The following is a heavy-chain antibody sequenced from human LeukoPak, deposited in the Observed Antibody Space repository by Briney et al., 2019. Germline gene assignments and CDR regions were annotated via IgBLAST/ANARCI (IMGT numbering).Heavy chain of an antibody. CDR1: GYTFTGYY. Sequence: ASVKVSCKASGYTFTGYYMHWVRQAPGQGLEWMGWINPNSGGTNYAQKFQGRVTMTRDTSISTAYMELSRLRSDDTAVYYCARSLYYYDSTSSFGYWGQGTLVAVSS. V-gene: IGHV1-2*02. D-gene: IGHD3-22*01. CDR2: INPNSGGT. J-gene: IGHJ4*02. CDR3: ARSLYYYDSTSSFGY.